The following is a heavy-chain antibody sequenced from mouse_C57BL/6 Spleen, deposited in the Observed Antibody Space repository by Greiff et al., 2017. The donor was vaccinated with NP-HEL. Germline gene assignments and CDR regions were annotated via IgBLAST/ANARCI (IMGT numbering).Heavy chain of an antibody. CDR2: IRNKANGYTT. D-gene: IGHD1-1*01. J-gene: IGHJ2*01. Sequence: EVHLVESGGGLVQPGGSLSLSCAASGFTFTDYYMSWVRQPPGKALEWLGFIRNKANGYTTEYSASVKGRFTISRDNSQSILYLQMNALRAEDSATYYCARYSPTYYYEDYWGQGTTLTVSS. V-gene: IGHV7-3*01. CDR3: ARYSPTYYYEDY. CDR1: GFTFTDYY.